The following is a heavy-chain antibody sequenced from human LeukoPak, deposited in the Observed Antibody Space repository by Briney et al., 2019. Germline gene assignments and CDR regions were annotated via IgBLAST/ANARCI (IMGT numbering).Heavy chain of an antibody. J-gene: IGHJ4*02. CDR3: AVLNFLVGN. CDR2: INSGGSAT. Sequence: GGSLRLSCAASGFTFSSHWMHWVRQAPGKGLVWVSRINSGGSATNYADSVRGRFTISRDNARNTLYLQMNSVREEDTAVYYCAVLNFLVGNWGQGTLVTVSS. V-gene: IGHV3-74*01. CDR1: GFTFSSHW. D-gene: IGHD1-1*01.